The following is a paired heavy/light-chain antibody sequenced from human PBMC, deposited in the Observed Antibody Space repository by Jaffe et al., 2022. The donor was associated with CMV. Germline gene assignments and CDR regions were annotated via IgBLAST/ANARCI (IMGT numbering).Heavy chain of an antibody. CDR2: IDWEDEK. Sequence: QVTLRESGPALVKPTQTLTLTCTFSGFSLSNTGMCVSWIRQPPGKALEWLALIDWEDEKFYSTSLKTRLTISKDTSKNQVVLRMTNMDPVDTATYFCARMTWGSASWDLTLYYYYGMDVWGQGTTVTVSS. D-gene: IGHD3-10*01. V-gene: IGHV2-70*01. J-gene: IGHJ6*02. CDR3: ARMTWGSASWDLTLYYYYGMDV. CDR1: GFSLSNTGMC.
Light chain of an antibody. CDR3: QSYDSSLSGWV. CDR1: SSNIGAGYD. Sequence: QSVLTQPPSVSGAPGQRVTISCTGSSSNIGAGYDVYWYQQLPGTAPKFLTFGNNNRPSGVPDRLSGSKSGTSASLAITGLQAEDEGDYYCQSYDSSLSGWVFGGGTKLTVL. CDR2: GNN. V-gene: IGLV1-40*01. J-gene: IGLJ3*02.